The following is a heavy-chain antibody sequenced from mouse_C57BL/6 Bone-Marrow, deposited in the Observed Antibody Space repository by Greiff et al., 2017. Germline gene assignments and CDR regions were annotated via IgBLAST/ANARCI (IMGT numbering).Heavy chain of an antibody. CDR1: GYSITSGYY. CDR2: ISYDGSN. D-gene: IGHD1-1*01. J-gene: IGHJ3*01. CDR3: ARAARFITTGWFAY. Sequence: EVKLLESGPGLVKPSQSLSLTCSVTGYSITSGYYWNWIRQFPGNKLEWMGYISYDGSNNYNPSLKNRISITRDTSKNQFFLKLNSVTTEDTATYYCARAARFITTGWFAYWGQGTLVTVSA. V-gene: IGHV3-6*01.